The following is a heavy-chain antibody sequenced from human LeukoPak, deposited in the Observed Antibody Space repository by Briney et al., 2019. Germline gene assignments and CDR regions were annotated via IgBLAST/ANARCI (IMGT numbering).Heavy chain of an antibody. CDR2: IKSDGTT. D-gene: IGHD5-18*01. J-gene: IGHJ4*02. CDR3: ARRATTERGYSYGLDF. Sequence: GGSLRLSCAASGFTFSSYWMHWVRQTPGKGLMWVARIKSDGTTIYADSVQGRFTISRDNAKNSLYLQMNSLRAEDTAVYYCARRATTERGYSYGLDFWGQGTLVTVSS. V-gene: IGHV3-74*01. CDR1: GFTFSSYW.